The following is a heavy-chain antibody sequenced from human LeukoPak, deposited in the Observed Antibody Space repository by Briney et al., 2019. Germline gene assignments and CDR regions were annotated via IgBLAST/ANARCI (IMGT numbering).Heavy chain of an antibody. Sequence: SETLSLTCTVSGGSISSSSYYWGWIRQPPGKGLEWIGSIYYSGSTYYNPSLKSRVTISVDTSKNQFSLKLSSMTAADTAVYYCARDVSGGGGRPIDYWGQGTLVTVSS. CDR2: IYYSGST. D-gene: IGHD2-15*01. CDR3: ARDVSGGGGRPIDY. CDR1: GGSISSSSYY. J-gene: IGHJ4*02. V-gene: IGHV4-39*07.